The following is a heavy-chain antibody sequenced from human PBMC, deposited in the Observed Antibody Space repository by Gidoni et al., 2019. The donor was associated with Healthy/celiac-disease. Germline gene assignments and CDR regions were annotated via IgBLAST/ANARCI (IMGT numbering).Heavy chain of an antibody. CDR2: ISAYNGNT. CDR1: GYTFTSYG. CDR3: ARLRAAANYDFWSGPDY. D-gene: IGHD3-3*01. J-gene: IGHJ4*02. V-gene: IGHV1-18*04. Sequence: QVQLVQSGAEVKKPGASVKVSCKASGYTFTSYGISWVRQAPGQGLEWMGWISAYNGNTNYAQKLQGRVTMTTDTSTSTAYMELRSLRSDDTAVYYCARLRAAANYDFWSGPDYWGQGTLVTVSS.